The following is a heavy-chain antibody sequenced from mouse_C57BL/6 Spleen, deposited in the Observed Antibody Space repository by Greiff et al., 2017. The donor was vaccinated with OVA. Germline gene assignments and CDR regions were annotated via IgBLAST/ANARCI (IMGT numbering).Heavy chain of an antibody. CDR1: GYTFTEYT. Sequence: VQLQQSGAELVKPGASVKLSCKASGYTFTEYTIHWVKQRSGQGLEWIGWFYPGSGSIKYNEKFKDKATLTADKSSSTVYMELSRLTSEVSAVYLCARREGGSHVYYRAMVHWCKGTSVTVST. J-gene: IGHJ4*01. CDR2: FYPGSGSI. V-gene: IGHV1-62-2*01. CDR3: ARREGGSHVYYRAMVH. D-gene: IGHD2-3*01.